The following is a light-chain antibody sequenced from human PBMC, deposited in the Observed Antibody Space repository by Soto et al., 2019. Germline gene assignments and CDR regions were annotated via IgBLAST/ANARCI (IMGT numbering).Light chain of an antibody. CDR3: QQRSNWPPYT. V-gene: IGKV3-11*01. CDR1: QSVSSY. Sequence: EIVLTQSPATLSLSPGERATLSCRASQSVSSYLAWYQQKPGQATRLLIYDASNSATGIPARFSGSGSGTDFTLTISSLEPEDFAVYYCQQRSNWPPYTFGQGTKLEIK. CDR2: DAS. J-gene: IGKJ2*01.